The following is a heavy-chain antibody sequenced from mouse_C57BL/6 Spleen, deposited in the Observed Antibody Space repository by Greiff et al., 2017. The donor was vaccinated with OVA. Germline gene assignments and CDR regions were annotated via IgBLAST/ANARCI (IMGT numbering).Heavy chain of an antibody. CDR3: ARGDYYGSSYYAMDY. CDR1: GYTFTDYN. CDR2: INPNNGGT. D-gene: IGHD1-1*01. J-gene: IGHJ4*01. V-gene: IGHV1-18*01. Sequence: VQLQQSGPELVKPGASVKIPCKASGYTFTDYNMDWVKQSHVKSLEWIGDINPNNGGTIYNQKFKGKATLTVDKSSSTAYMELRSLTSEDTAVYYCARGDYYGSSYYAMDYWGQGTSVTVSS.